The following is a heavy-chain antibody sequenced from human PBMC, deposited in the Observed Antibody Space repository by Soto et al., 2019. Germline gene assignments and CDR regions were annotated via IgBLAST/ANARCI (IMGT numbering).Heavy chain of an antibody. Sequence: ASVKVSCKASGGTFSSYAISWVRQAPGQGLEWMGGIIPIFGTANYAQKFQGRVTITADESTSTAYMELSSLRSEDTAVYYRARGSAGGYCSSTSCYEPIFDYWGQGTLVTVSS. CDR1: GGTFSSYA. D-gene: IGHD2-2*01. CDR3: ARGSAGGYCSSTSCYEPIFDY. CDR2: IIPIFGTA. J-gene: IGHJ4*02. V-gene: IGHV1-69*13.